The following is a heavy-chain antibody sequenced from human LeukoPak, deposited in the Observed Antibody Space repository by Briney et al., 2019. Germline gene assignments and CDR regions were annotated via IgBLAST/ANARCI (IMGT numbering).Heavy chain of an antibody. J-gene: IGHJ4*02. CDR1: GFTFSSYA. V-gene: IGHV3-23*01. CDR2: ISGSVGRT. CDR3: AKVGFSSGWYEADY. Sequence: GGSLRLSCAASGFTFSSYAMSWVRQAPGKGLEWVSAISGSVGRTYYADSVKGRFTISRDDSKNTLYLQMNSLRAEDTAVYYCAKVGFSSGWYEADYWGQGTLVTVSS. D-gene: IGHD6-19*01.